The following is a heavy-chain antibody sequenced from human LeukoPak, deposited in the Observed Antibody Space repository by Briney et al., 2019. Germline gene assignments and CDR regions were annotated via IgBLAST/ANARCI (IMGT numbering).Heavy chain of an antibody. V-gene: IGHV3-23*01. CDR1: GFTFSSYA. Sequence: GGSLRLSCAASGFTFSSYAMSWVRQAPGKGLEWVSGISGDGGSVYDADSAKGRFTISRDNSKSMLYLQMNSLRAEDTAVYYCARDLRLETPTGYYMDVWGKGTTVTVSS. CDR2: ISGDGGSV. J-gene: IGHJ6*03. CDR3: ARDLRLETPTGYYMDV. D-gene: IGHD1-1*01.